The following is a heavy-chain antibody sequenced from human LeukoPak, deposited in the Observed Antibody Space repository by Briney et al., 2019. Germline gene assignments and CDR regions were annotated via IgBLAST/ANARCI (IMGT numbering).Heavy chain of an antibody. D-gene: IGHD2/OR15-2a*01. V-gene: IGHV4-34*01. CDR1: GGSLINYY. CDR3: AMVLWQSARPGP. CDR2: IDHSGGT. Sequence: SETLSRTCAVHGGSLINYYWSWIRQSPGKGLEWIGDIDHSGGTSYNPALRGRVTMSIDPSRNQFYLKINSVTASDTAVYYCAMVLWQSARPGPWDQGSLVTVSS. J-gene: IGHJ5*02.